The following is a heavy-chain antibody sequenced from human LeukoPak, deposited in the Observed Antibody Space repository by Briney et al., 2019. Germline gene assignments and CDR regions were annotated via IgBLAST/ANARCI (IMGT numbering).Heavy chain of an antibody. J-gene: IGHJ4*02. V-gene: IGHV4-59*08. D-gene: IGHD2-15*01. CDR3: ARHAEASVVYIDH. CDR1: GGSISTYY. Sequence: PSETLSLTCTVSGGSISTYYWSWIRQSPGEGLEYIGYISDTGSTSYKPSLKSRVTISLDTPKNQISLRLTSVTAADTAMYYCARHAEASVVYIDHWGQGTLVTVSS. CDR2: ISDTGST.